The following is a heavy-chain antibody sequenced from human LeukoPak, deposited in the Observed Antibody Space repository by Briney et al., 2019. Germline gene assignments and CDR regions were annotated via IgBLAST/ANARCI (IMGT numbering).Heavy chain of an antibody. CDR2: MNQDGSAK. CDR1: GFTFSDSW. CDR3: ATYTHWVAGDV. J-gene: IGHJ6*02. D-gene: IGHD3-16*01. V-gene: IGHV3-7*01. Sequence: GGSLRLSCAASGFTFSDSWMSWVRQAPGKGLEWVANMNQDGSAKGYVDSVKGRFTISRDNARNSLYPQMSSLRPEDTAVYYCATYTHWVAGDVWGQGTTVTVSS.